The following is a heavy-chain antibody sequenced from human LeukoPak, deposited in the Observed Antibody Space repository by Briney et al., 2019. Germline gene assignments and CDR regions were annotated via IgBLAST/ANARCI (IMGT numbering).Heavy chain of an antibody. CDR1: GGSISSGDYY. CDR2: IYYSGST. Sequence: SQTLSLTCTVSGGSISSGDYYWSWIRQPPGKGLEWIGYIYYSGSTYYNPSLKSRITISVDTSKNQFSLRLRSVTAADTAVYYCARSLGYSYFDYWGQGTLVTVSS. J-gene: IGHJ4*02. CDR3: ARSLGYSYFDY. D-gene: IGHD5-18*01. V-gene: IGHV4-30-4*01.